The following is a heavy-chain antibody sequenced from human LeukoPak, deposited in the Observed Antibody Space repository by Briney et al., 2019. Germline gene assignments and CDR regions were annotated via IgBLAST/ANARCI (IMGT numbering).Heavy chain of an antibody. Sequence: PGGSLRLSCAASGFTFSSFEMNWVRQAPGGGREWISCISGGGSPIYYADSVKGRFTISRDNAKNSLYLEMNSLRAEDTAVYYCAKNPVVVVAAGIDYWGQGTLVTVSS. CDR3: AKNPVVVVAAGIDY. V-gene: IGHV3-48*03. D-gene: IGHD2-15*01. CDR1: GFTFSSFE. J-gene: IGHJ4*02. CDR2: ISGGGSPI.